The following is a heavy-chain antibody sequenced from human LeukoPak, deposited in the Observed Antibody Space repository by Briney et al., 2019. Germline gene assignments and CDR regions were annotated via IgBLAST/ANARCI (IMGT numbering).Heavy chain of an antibody. D-gene: IGHD3-10*01. Sequence: PGGSLRLSCAASGFTFTSYSMTWVRQAPGKGLEWVSSISPSGSTTYYADSVKGRFTISRDNPKNTLYLQMNSLKTEDTAVYYCTTDSMVRGVIIVYWGQGTLVTASS. CDR1: GFTFTSYS. V-gene: IGHV3-23*01. J-gene: IGHJ4*02. CDR2: ISPSGSTT. CDR3: TTDSMVRGVIIVY.